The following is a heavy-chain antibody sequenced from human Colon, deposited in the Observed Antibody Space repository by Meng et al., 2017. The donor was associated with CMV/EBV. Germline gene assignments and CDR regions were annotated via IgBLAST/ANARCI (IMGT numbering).Heavy chain of an antibody. D-gene: IGHD3-3*01. J-gene: IGHJ6*02. V-gene: IGHV3-23*01. CDR2: ITGSGSSR. CDR3: ARSTYDDFWSGHGLDV. CDR1: GFNFRDFA. Sequence: GESLKISCAASGFNFRDFAMSWVRQAPGKGLEWVSAITGSGSSRYYADSVKGRFTISRDNSNNNIHLQMNSLRAKDTALYYCARSTYDDFWSGHGLDVWGQGTPVTVSS.